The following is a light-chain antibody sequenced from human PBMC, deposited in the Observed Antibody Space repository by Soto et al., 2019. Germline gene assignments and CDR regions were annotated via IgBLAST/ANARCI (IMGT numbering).Light chain of an antibody. V-gene: IGLV1-40*01. Sequence: QSVLTQPPSVSGAPGQRVTISCTGSSSNIGAGYDVHWYQQLPGSAPKLLIHGDSNRPSGVPDRFSGSKAGTSASLAITGLQAEDEPDYHCQSYDSSLSVVFGGGTKLTVL. CDR1: SSNIGAGYD. J-gene: IGLJ2*01. CDR2: GDS. CDR3: QSYDSSLSVV.